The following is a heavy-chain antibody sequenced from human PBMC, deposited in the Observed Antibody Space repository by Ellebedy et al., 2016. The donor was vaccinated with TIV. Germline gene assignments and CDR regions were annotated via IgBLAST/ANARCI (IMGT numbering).Heavy chain of an antibody. V-gene: IGHV1-3*01. D-gene: IGHD3-22*01. Sequence: AASVKVSCKASGYTFTTYAMHWVRQAPGQRLEWMGWINAGNGNTKYSQKFQGRVTSTRDTSVSTAYMELSSLRSEDTAVYYCARLSRVYDSSGYNWFDPWGQGTLVTVSS. CDR2: INAGNGNT. J-gene: IGHJ5*02. CDR1: GYTFTTYA. CDR3: ARLSRVYDSSGYNWFDP.